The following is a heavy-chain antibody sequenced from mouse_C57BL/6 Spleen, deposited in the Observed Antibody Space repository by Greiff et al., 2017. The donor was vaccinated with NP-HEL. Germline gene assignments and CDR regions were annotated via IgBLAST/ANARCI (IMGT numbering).Heavy chain of an antibody. J-gene: IGHJ3*01. V-gene: IGHV1-15*01. CDR3: TRNYGCGYGFAY. D-gene: IGHD1-1*01. Sequence: VQLQQSGAELVRPGASVTLSCKASGYTFTDYEMHWVKQTPVHGLEWIGAIDPETGGTAYNQKFKGKAILTADKSSSTAYMELRSLTSEDSAVYYCTRNYGCGYGFAYWGQGTLVTVSA. CDR2: IDPETGGT. CDR1: GYTFTDYE.